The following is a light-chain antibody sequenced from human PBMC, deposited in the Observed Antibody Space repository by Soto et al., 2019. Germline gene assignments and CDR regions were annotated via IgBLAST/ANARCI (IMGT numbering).Light chain of an antibody. CDR3: QQYDSSPKT. J-gene: IGKJ1*01. CDR2: GAS. V-gene: IGKV3-20*01. Sequence: EIVLTQSPGTLSLSPGERATLSCRASQSVSSSYLAWYQQKPGQAPRLLIYGASSRATGIPDRFSGTGSGRDFTLTISRLETEDFAVYYCQQYDSSPKTFGQGTKVDIK. CDR1: QSVSSSY.